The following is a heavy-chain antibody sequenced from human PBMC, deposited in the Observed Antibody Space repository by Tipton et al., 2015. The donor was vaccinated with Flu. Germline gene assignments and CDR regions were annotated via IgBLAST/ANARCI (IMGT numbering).Heavy chain of an antibody. CDR1: GFTVSSNY. CDR2: IYSGGST. CDR3: ARGRGYCVTTTCLLPFDF. V-gene: IGHV3-53*01. D-gene: IGHD2-2*01. Sequence: SLRLFCVVSGFTVSSNYMTWVRQAPGKGLEWVSVIYSGGSTNYADSVKGRFTISRDNSKNTLYLQMNSLRAEDTAVYYCARGRGYCVTTTCLLPFDFWGQGTLVTVSS. J-gene: IGHJ4*02.